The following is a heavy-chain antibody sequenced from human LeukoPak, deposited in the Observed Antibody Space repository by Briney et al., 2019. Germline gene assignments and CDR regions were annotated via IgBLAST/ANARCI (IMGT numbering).Heavy chain of an antibody. V-gene: IGHV3-21*01. D-gene: IGHD3-22*01. J-gene: IGHJ4*02. CDR3: ARYYYDSSGYYYFDY. Sequence: QPGGSLRLSCAASGFTFSSYAMHWVRQAPGKGLEWVSSISSSSSYIYYADSVKGRFTISRDNAKNSLYLQMNSLRAEDTAVYYCARYYYDSSGYYYFDYWGQGTLVTVSS. CDR1: GFTFSSYA. CDR2: ISSSSSYI.